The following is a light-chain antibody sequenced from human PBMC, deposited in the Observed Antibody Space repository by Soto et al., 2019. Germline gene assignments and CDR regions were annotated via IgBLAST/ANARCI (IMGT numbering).Light chain of an antibody. CDR2: GAS. J-gene: IGKJ2*01. CDR3: QHYNNRPPLYT. CDR1: QSISSN. V-gene: IGKV3-15*01. Sequence: EIVMTQSPATLSMSPGERATLSCRASQSISSNLAWYQQKPGQAPRLLIYGASTRATGIPARFSGSGSGTDFTLTITSLQSEDFAIYYCQHYNNRPPLYTFGQGTKLENK.